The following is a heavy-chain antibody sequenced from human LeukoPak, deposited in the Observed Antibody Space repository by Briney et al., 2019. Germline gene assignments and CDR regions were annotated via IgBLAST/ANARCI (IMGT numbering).Heavy chain of an antibody. CDR1: GFTFSSYA. CDR2: ISYDGSNK. J-gene: IGHJ4*02. V-gene: IGHV3-30-3*01. D-gene: IGHD4-17*01. Sequence: GGSLRLSCAASGFTFSSYAIHWVRQAPGKGLEWVAVISYDGSNKYYADSVKGRFTISRDNSKNTLYLQMNSLRAEDTAVYYCARETGSAVGSTDFDYWGQGALVTVSS. CDR3: ARETGSAVGSTDFDY.